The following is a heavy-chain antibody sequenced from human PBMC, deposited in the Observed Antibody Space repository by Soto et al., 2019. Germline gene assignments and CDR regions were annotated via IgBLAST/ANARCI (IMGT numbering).Heavy chain of an antibody. CDR1: GGSFSGYW. CDR2: ISHSGST. Sequence: QVQLHQWGAGLVKPSKTLSLTRAVYGGSFSGYWWIWICQPPGKGLEWIGEISHSGSTNYIASLKSRVSISADTSKNQFVLQLTSVTAADTAVYYCARLDILTASRTDSFDIWGQGTVVTVSS. D-gene: IGHD3-9*01. V-gene: IGHV4-34*01. J-gene: IGHJ3*02. CDR3: ARLDILTASRTDSFDI.